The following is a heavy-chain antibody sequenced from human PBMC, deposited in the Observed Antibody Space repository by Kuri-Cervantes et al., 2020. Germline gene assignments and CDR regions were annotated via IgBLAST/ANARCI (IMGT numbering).Heavy chain of an antibody. CDR2: SSTYNSNT. CDR1: GYTFNTYG. J-gene: IGHJ5*02. CDR3: ARDHPGYSSSWFGWFDP. D-gene: IGHD6-13*01. V-gene: IGHV1-18*01. Sequence: ASVKVSCKASGYTFNTYGINWVRQAPGQGLEWVGWSSTYNSNTDYAQKFQGRLTVTTDTSTSTAYMELSSLRSEDTAVYYCARDHPGYSSSWFGWFDPWGQGTLVTVSS.